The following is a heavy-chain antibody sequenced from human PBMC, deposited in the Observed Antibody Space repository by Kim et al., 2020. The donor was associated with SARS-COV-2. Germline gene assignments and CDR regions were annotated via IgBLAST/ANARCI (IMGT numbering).Heavy chain of an antibody. D-gene: IGHD5-18*01. J-gene: IGHJ4*02. Sequence: GGSLRLSCAASGFTFSSYAMHWVRQAPGKGLEWVAVISYDGSNKYYADSVKGRFTISRDNSKNTLYLQMNSLRAEDTAVYYCARVPIQLWYDYWGQGTLVTVSS. CDR1: GFTFSSYA. CDR3: ARVPIQLWYDY. V-gene: IGHV3-30*04. CDR2: ISYDGSNK.